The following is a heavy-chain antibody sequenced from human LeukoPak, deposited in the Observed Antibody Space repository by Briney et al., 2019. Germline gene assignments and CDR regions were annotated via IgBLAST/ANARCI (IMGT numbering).Heavy chain of an antibody. D-gene: IGHD2-15*01. CDR1: GFTFSSYS. CDR3: ARGSTPRFDY. Sequence: GGSLRLSCAASGFTFSSYSMNWVRQAPGKGLEWVSYISSSSSTIYYADSVKGRFTISRDNAKNSLYLHMNSLRAEDTAVYYCARGSTPRFDYWGQGTLVTVSS. CDR2: ISSSSSTI. V-gene: IGHV3-48*04. J-gene: IGHJ4*02.